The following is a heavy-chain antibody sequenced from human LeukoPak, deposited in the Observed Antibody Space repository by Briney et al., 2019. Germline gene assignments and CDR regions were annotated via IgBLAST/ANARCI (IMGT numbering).Heavy chain of an antibody. CDR1: GFTFSSYG. D-gene: IGHD2-15*01. CDR2: ISYDGSNK. V-gene: IGHV3-30*03. J-gene: IGHJ6*03. Sequence: GGSLRLSCAASGFTFSSYGMHWVRQAPGKGLEWVAVISYDGSNKYYADSVKGRFTISRDNSKNTLYLQMNSLRAEDTAVYYCARDFCSGGSCYYYYYYMDVWGKGPRSPSP. CDR3: ARDFCSGGSCYYYYYYMDV.